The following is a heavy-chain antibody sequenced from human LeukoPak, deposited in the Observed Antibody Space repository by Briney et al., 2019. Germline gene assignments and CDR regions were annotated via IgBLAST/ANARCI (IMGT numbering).Heavy chain of an antibody. CDR3: AKYYYDSSSYYYPGAFDI. Sequence: GGSLRLSCAASGFTFSSYGMTWVRQAPGKGLEGLEWVSTISSSSGGSTYYADSVKGRFTISRDNSKNTLYLQMNNLRAEDTAVYYCAKYYYDSSSYYYPGAFDIWGQGTMVTVSS. J-gene: IGHJ3*02. CDR1: GFTFSSYG. V-gene: IGHV3-23*01. CDR2: ISSSSGGST. D-gene: IGHD3-22*01.